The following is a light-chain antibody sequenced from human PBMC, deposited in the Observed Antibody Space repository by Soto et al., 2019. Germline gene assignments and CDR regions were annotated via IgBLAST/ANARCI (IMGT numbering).Light chain of an antibody. CDR2: GAS. CDR1: QRVYSSY. J-gene: IGKJ1*01. CDR3: QQSYNTQWT. Sequence: EIVLTQSPGTLSLSPGEIATLSFSASQRVYSSYLAWYQQKPGQAPRLLIYGASSRATGIPDRFSGSGSGTDFTLTISSLQPEDFATYYCQQSYNTQWTFGQGTKVDIK. V-gene: IGKV3-20*01.